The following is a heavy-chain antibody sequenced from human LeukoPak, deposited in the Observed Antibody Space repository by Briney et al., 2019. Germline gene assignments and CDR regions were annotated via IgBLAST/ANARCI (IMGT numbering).Heavy chain of an antibody. V-gene: IGHV3-23*01. D-gene: IGHD3-10*01. CDR1: GFTFNNAW. Sequence: GGSLRLSCVGSGFTFNNAWMNWVRQAPGKGLEWVSAISGSGGSTYYADSVKGRFTISRDNSKNTLYLQMNSLRAEDTAVYYCAKVVGAFDIWGQGTMVTVSS. CDR3: AKVVGAFDI. CDR2: ISGSGGST. J-gene: IGHJ3*02.